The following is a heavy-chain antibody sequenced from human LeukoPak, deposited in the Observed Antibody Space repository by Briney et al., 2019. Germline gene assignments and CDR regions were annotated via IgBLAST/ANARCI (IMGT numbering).Heavy chain of an antibody. V-gene: IGHV4-31*03. D-gene: IGHD2-15*01. CDR1: GGSISSGGYY. CDR2: IYYSGST. J-gene: IGHJ5*02. CDR3: ARHGGYCSGGSCPPGPFDP. Sequence: PSETLSLTCTVSGGSISSGGYYWSWIRQHPGKGLEWIGYIYYSGSTYYNPSLKSRFTISVDTSKNQFSLKLSSVTAADTAVYYCARHGGYCSGGSCPPGPFDPWGQGTLVTVSS.